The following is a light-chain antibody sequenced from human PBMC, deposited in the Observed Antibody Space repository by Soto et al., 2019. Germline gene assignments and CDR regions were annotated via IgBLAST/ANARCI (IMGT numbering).Light chain of an antibody. CDR2: DVS. J-gene: IGLJ1*01. CDR3: CSSDGGDPYV. Sequence: QPAKTQPRSVSGSPGQSVTISCTGTSRVVGTYNYVSWYQQHPGKAPKLMIYDVSKRPSGVPDRFSGSKSANTASLTISGFQPTHQAAYLCCSSDGGDPYVFRAG. V-gene: IGLV2-11*01. CDR1: SRVVGTYNY.